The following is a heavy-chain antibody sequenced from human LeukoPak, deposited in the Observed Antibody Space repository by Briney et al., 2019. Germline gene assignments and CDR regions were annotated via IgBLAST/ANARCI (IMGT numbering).Heavy chain of an antibody. D-gene: IGHD3-16*02. V-gene: IGHV4-34*01. CDR2: IHHSGGT. J-gene: IGHJ4*02. Sequence: PSETLSLTCAVYGESFSGFYWSWIRQPPGKGLEWIGEIHHSGGTNYNPSLKSRVTISEDTSKSQFSLNLTSVTAADTAVYCCARGRTRYSSNFDSWGRGTLVTVPS. CDR3: ARGRTRYSSNFDS. CDR1: GESFSGFY.